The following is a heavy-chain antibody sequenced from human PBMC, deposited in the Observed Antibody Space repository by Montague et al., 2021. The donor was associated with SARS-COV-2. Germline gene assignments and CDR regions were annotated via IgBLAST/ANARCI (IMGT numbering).Heavy chain of an antibody. CDR3: ARETMTADAFDI. CDR2: FYSVGST. CDR1: GASVSSSD. J-gene: IGHJ3*02. V-gene: IGHV4-59*02. Sequence: SETLSLTCTVSGASVSSSDWGWIRQSPGKGLEWIGYFYSVGSTDYNPSLKGRVTISRDTSKNQFSLKVRSVSAADTAIYYCARETMTADAFDIWGQGTMVTVSS. D-gene: IGHD1-14*01.